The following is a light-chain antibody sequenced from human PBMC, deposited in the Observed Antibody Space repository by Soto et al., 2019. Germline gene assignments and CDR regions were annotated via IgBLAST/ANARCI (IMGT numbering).Light chain of an antibody. CDR2: GAS. Sequence: EIVLTQSPGTLSLSPGDRATLSCRASETVSSYLLWYQQKPGQAPRLPIHGASNRATGIPDRFSGSGSGTDFTLTISNLEPEDFAVYYCQQHSHWPPWTFGQGTKVYIK. CDR1: ETVSSY. CDR3: QQHSHWPPWT. V-gene: IGKV3-11*01. J-gene: IGKJ1*01.